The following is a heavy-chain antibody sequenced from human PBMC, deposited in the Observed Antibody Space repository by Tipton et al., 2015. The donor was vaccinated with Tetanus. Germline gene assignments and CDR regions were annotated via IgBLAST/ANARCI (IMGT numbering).Heavy chain of an antibody. CDR3: VRHVVGAVPKGYNWFAP. CDR2: IIPAFTTV. CDR1: GGGFSKFA. V-gene: IGHV1-69*06. J-gene: IGHJ5*02. D-gene: IGHD3-10*01. Sequence: QLVQSGAEVKKPGSSVKVSCKASGGGFSKFAISWARQAPGQGLELMGTIIPAFTTVTYEQKFRGRVTITADKSATTAHMELRRLTSEDTAIYYCVRHVVGAVPKGYNWFAPWGPGTLVTVSA.